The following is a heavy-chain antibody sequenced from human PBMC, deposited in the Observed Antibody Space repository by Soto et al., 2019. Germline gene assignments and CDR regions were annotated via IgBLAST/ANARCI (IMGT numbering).Heavy chain of an antibody. CDR3: ARERPVEWLLDGSFDI. Sequence: QVQLQESGPGLVKPSQTLSLTCTVSGGSISSGGYYWSWIRPHPGKGLEGIGYIYYSGSTYYNQSLKSRVTISVDTSKNQFSLKLSSVTAADTAVYYCARERPVEWLLDGSFDIWGQGTMVTVSS. J-gene: IGHJ3*02. CDR1: GGSISSGGYY. D-gene: IGHD3-3*01. CDR2: IYYSGST. V-gene: IGHV4-31*03.